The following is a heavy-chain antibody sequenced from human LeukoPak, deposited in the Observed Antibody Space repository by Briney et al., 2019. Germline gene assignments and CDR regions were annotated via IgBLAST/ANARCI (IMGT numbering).Heavy chain of an antibody. CDR1: GFTFSSYG. Sequence: GGSLRLSCAASGFTFSSYGMHWVRQAPGKGLEWAAVISYDGSNKYYADSVKGRFTISRDNSKNTLYLQMNSLRAEDTAVYYCAKDLRYCSSTSCYTVYYYYYGMDVWGQGTTVTVSS. CDR2: ISYDGSNK. J-gene: IGHJ6*02. CDR3: AKDLRYCSSTSCYTVYYYYYGMDV. D-gene: IGHD2-2*02. V-gene: IGHV3-30*18.